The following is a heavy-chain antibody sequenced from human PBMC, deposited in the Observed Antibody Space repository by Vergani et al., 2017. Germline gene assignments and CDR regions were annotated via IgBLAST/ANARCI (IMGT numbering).Heavy chain of an antibody. Sequence: EVQLVQSGAEVKKPGESLKISCKGSGYSFTSYWIGWVRQMPGKGLEWMGIIYPGDSDTRYSPSFQGQVTISADKSISTAYLQWSSLKASDTAMYYCAXFVAYYYDSSGYCNAFDIWGQGTMVTVSS. CDR3: AXFVAYYYDSSGYCNAFDI. D-gene: IGHD3-22*01. CDR1: GYSFTSYW. J-gene: IGHJ3*02. V-gene: IGHV5-51*01. CDR2: IYPGDSDT.